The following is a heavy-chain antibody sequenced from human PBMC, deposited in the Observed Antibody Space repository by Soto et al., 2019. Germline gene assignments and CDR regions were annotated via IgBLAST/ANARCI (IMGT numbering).Heavy chain of an antibody. CDR1: GGTLISFT. V-gene: IGHV1-69*18. CDR3: ARGWVDEAFDI. CDR2: FIPRIDKI. D-gene: IGHD2-15*01. Sequence: QVQLVQSGPEVKKPGSSVTVSCTASGGTLISFTIYWVRQAPGQGVEWMGSFIPRIDKINYSQKFQDRVTLTADESSNTAYMELSSLTSDDAAVYYCARGWVDEAFDIWGQGTLVTISS. J-gene: IGHJ3*02.